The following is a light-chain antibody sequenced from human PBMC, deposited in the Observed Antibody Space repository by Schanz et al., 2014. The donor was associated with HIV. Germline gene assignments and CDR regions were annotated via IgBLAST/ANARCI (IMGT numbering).Light chain of an antibody. CDR2: DVT. CDR1: SSDIGNYNY. J-gene: IGLJ1*01. V-gene: IGLV2-14*03. Sequence: QSALTQPASVSGSPGQSITLSCIGTSSDIGNYNYVSWYQHYPDKAPKLLIFDVTNRPSGVSHRFSGSKSGTTASLTISGLQSEDEADYYCTSHTISKTYVFGTGTKLTVL. CDR3: TSHTISKTYV.